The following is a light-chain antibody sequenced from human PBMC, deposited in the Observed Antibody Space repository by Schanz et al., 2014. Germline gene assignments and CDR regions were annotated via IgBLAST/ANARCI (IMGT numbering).Light chain of an antibody. J-gene: IGKJ4*01. CDR1: QSVRSSY. Sequence: ENVVTQSPGTLSLSPGERATLSCRASQSVRSSYLAWYQQKPGQAPRLLIYGASSRATGIPDRFSGSGSGPDFTVTIRSLESEDSAVYYCQQRSTWPPLTCGGGTKVEIK. V-gene: IGKV3D-20*02. CDR2: GAS. CDR3: QQRSTWPPLT.